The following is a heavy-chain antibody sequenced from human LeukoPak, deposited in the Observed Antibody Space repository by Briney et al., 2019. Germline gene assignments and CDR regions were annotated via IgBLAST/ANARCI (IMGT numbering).Heavy chain of an antibody. D-gene: IGHD2-8*01. J-gene: IGHJ4*02. CDR2: IRGSGGST. V-gene: IGHV3-23*01. Sequence: GGSLRLSCAASGFTFSSYAMSWVRQAPGKGLEWVSAIRGSGGSTYYADSVKGRFTISRDNSKNTLYLQMNSLRAEDTAVYYCAKAPYPRYCTNGVCYTFDYWGQGTLVTVSS. CDR1: GFTFSSYA. CDR3: AKAPYPRYCTNGVCYTFDY.